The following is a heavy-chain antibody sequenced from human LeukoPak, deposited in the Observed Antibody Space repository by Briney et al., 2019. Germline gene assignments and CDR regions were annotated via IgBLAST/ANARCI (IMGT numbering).Heavy chain of an antibody. D-gene: IGHD2-15*01. CDR3: ARGLYCSGGSCYASNYFDY. J-gene: IGHJ4*02. CDR2: ISSSSSTI. Sequence: GGSLRLSCAASVFTFGTYNMNWVRQAPGKGLEWVSYISSSSSTIYYADSVKGRFTISRDNAKNSLYLQMNSLRAEDTAVYYCARGLYCSGGSCYASNYFDYWGQGTLVTVSS. CDR1: VFTFGTYN. V-gene: IGHV3-48*01.